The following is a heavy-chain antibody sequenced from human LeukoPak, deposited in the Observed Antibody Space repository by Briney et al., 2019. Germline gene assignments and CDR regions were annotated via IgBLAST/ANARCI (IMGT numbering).Heavy chain of an antibody. V-gene: IGHV3-7*01. CDR2: IKQDGNEK. CDR3: ARLMLRGRRLAGYSGMDV. CDR1: GFSLGDYW. J-gene: IGHJ6*02. D-gene: IGHD3-10*01. Sequence: GGSLRLSCAASGFSLGDYWMNWVRQAPGKGLEWVANIKQDGNEKYFVDSVRGRFTISRDNAKNSLFLQMNSLRAEDTAIYYCARLMLRGRRLAGYSGMDVWGQGTTVTVAS.